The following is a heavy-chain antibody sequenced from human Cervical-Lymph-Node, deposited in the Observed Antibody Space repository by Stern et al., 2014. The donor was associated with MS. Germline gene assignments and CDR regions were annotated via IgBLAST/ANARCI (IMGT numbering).Heavy chain of an antibody. D-gene: IGHD2-21*01. CDR1: GFTFSDHY. CDR2: ISGSGSSV. Sequence: VQLVESGGALVKPGGSLRLSCVASGFTFSDHYMSWILQAPGKGLEWVSYISGSGSSVNYADSVKGRFTISRDNAKDSLYLQMNSLRAEDTAVYYCSREPRLTDYWGQGTLVSVSS. V-gene: IGHV3-11*01. J-gene: IGHJ4*02. CDR3: SREPRLTDY.